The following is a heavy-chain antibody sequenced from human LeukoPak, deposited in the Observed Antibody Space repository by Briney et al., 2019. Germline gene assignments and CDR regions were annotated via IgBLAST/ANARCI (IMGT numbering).Heavy chain of an antibody. J-gene: IGHJ4*02. Sequence: SETLSLTCTVSGASISNYQWSWIRQTAGKRLEWIGHIQTSEATYYNPSLKSGVTMSVDTSKNQFSLKLTSVTAADAAVYYCVRDGHSTAWGSYSDSWGQGTLVTVSS. CDR2: IQTSEAT. V-gene: IGHV4-4*07. CDR1: GASISNYQ. CDR3: VRDGHSTAWGSYSDS. D-gene: IGHD7-27*01.